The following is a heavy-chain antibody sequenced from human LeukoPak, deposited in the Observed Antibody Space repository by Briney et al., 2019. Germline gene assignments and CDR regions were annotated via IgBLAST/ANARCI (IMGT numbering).Heavy chain of an antibody. CDR1: GGSISSGRYY. J-gene: IGHJ4*02. CDR2: IYYSGST. CDR3: ARARLTRFDY. V-gene: IGHV4-61*01. Sequence: SQTLSLTCTVSGGSISSGRYYWSWIRQPPGKGLEWIGYIYYSGSTNYNPSLKSRVTISVDTSKNQFSLKPSSVTAADTAVYYCARARLTRFDYWGQGTLVTVSS.